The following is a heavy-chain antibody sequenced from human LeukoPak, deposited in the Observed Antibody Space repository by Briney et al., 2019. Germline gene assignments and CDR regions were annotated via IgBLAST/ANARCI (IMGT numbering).Heavy chain of an antibody. J-gene: IGHJ4*02. CDR1: GFPFSSYW. V-gene: IGHV4-34*01. D-gene: IGHD4-23*01. CDR3: ARLTVVTPEFNFFDY. CDR2: INHSGST. Sequence: GSLRLSCVAPGFPFSSYWMTWVRQPPGKGLEWIGEINHSGSTNYNPSLKSRVTISVDTSKNQFSLKLSSVTAADTAVYYCARLTVVTPEFNFFDYWGQGTLVTVSS.